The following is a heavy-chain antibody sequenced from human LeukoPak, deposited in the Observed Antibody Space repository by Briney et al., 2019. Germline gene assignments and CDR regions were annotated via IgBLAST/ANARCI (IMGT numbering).Heavy chain of an antibody. D-gene: IGHD2-15*01. CDR2: INPNSGGT. CDR1: GYTLTGYY. CDR3: ARVLGYCSGGSCYSYFDY. V-gene: IGHV1-2*02. J-gene: IGHJ4*02. Sequence: ASVKVSCKASGYTLTGYYMHWVRQAPGQGLEWMGWINPNSGGTNYAQKFQGRVTMTRDTSISTAYMELSRLRSDDTAVYYCARVLGYCSGGSCYSYFDYWGQGTLVTVSS.